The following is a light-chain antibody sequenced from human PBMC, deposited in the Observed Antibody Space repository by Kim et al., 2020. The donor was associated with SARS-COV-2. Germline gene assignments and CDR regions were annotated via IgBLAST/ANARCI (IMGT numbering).Light chain of an antibody. Sequence: EIVMTQSPATLSMSPGERATLSCRASQSVRSNLAWYQHQPGQAPRLLIYGASTRATGIPARFSGSGSGTEFTLTISSLQSEDFAVYYCQQYNDWPPLTFGGGTKVDIK. CDR1: QSVRSN. CDR3: QQYNDWPPLT. CDR2: GAS. V-gene: IGKV3-15*01. J-gene: IGKJ4*02.